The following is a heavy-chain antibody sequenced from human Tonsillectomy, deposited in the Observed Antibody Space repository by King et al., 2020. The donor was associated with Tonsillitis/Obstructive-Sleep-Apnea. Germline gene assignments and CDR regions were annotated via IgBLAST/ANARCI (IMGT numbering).Heavy chain of an antibody. CDR1: GGSISSYY. CDR2: IYYSGGT. D-gene: IGHD2-8*01. V-gene: IGHV4-59*01. Sequence: QLQESGPGLVKPSETLSLTCTVSGGSISSYYWSWIRPPPGKGLECIGYIYYSGGTNYNPSLKSRVTISVDTSKNHFSLKLSSVTAADTAVYYCAREGAVMNAFDIWGQGTMVTVSS. CDR3: AREGAVMNAFDI. J-gene: IGHJ3*02.